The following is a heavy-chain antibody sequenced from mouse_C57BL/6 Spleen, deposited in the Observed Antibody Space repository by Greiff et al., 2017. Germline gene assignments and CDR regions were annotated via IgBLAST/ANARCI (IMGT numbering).Heavy chain of an antibody. CDR3: THDSKSWYFEV. J-gene: IGHJ1*03. V-gene: IGHV14-4*01. D-gene: IGHD2-5*01. Sequence: EVQLQQSGAELVRPGASVKLSCTASGFNFQDDYMHWVKPRPEQGLEWIGWIDPENGDTEYASKFHGKATITADTSSNTAYLQRSSLTSEDTAVYFCTHDSKSWYFEVWGTGTTFTGSS. CDR2: IDPENGDT. CDR1: GFNFQDDY.